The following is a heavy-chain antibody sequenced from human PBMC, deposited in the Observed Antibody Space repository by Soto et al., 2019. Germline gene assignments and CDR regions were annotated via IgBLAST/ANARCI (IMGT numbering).Heavy chain of an antibody. CDR3: ARSVSP. Sequence: QVQLQESGPGLVKSSQTLSLTCTVSGGSISSGGYYWNWIRQHPGKGLEWIGYIYNIGSTYYNPSLKSRVTLSLAASKNQFSLKLSSVTAADTAVYSCARSVSPWGQGTLVTVSS. J-gene: IGHJ5*02. CDR2: IYNIGST. V-gene: IGHV4-31*03. CDR1: GGSISSGGYY.